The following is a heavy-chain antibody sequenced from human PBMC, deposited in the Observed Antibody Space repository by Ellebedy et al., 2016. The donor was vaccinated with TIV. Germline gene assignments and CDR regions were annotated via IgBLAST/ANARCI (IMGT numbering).Heavy chain of an antibody. D-gene: IGHD3-10*01. CDR3: AREGREDKKPMAYLDY. CDR2: STAGNSNA. CDR1: GYTFPTYT. Sequence: AASVKVSCKASGYTFPTYTIQWMRQAPGQRLEWMGWSTAGNSNAQYSQKFQGRLTITRDTSASTAYMELSSLSSEDTAVYYCAREGREDKKPMAYLDYWGQGTLVTVSS. V-gene: IGHV1-3*01. J-gene: IGHJ4*02.